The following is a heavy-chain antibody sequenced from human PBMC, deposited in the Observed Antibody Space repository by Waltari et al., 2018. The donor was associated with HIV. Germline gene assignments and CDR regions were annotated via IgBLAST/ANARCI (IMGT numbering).Heavy chain of an antibody. CDR2: TSSIGGKR. J-gene: IGHJ6*02. CDR1: GFTFTNYV. V-gene: IGHV1-18*01. CDR3: VRGGGSWLYDMYYYQGMDV. Sequence: VQLVQSGPEMRKPGASVKIYCRASGFTFTNYVFSWVRQAPGQGLEWLGWTSSIGGKRTLAPMLTDRFTWTPDFSTTTVYLEFRDLGSDEPARVYCVRGGGSWLYDMYYYQGMDVWGQGTAVTVSS. D-gene: IGHD3-10*01.